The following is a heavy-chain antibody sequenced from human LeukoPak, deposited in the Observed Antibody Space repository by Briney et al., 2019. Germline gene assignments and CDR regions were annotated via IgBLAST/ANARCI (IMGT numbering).Heavy chain of an antibody. CDR3: ARDRGGSYYRRIYYFDY. D-gene: IGHD1-26*01. CDR2: IYNSGRT. CDR1: GGSISSYY. Sequence: PSETLSLTCTVSGGSISSYYWSWIRQPAGKGLEWTGRIYNSGRTNYNPSLKSRVTMSVDTFKNQFSLKLSSVTAADTAVYYCARDRGGSYYRRIYYFDYWGQGTLVTVSS. V-gene: IGHV4-4*07. J-gene: IGHJ4*02.